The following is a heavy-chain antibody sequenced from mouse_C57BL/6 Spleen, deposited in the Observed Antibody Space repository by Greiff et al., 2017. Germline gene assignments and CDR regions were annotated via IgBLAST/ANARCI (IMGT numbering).Heavy chain of an antibody. D-gene: IGHD3-2*02. CDR2: INPSNGGT. CDR3: ARDSSGHWYFDV. J-gene: IGHJ1*03. Sequence: QVQLQQPGTELVKPGASVKLSCKASGYTFTSYWMHWVKQRPGQGLEWIGNINPSNGGTNYNEKFKSKATLTVDKSSSTAYMQLSSLTSEDSAVYYGARDSSGHWYFDVWGTGTTVTVSS. CDR1: GYTFTSYW. V-gene: IGHV1-53*01.